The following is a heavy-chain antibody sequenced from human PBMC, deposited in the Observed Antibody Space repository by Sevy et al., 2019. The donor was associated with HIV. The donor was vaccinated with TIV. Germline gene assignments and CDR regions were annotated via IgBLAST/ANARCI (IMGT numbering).Heavy chain of an antibody. J-gene: IGHJ6*03. CDR2: IRSKANSYAT. CDR3: SVSGGSYYYYYYYMDV. Sequence: GGSLRLSCAASGFTFSGSAMHWVRQASGKGLEWVGRIRSKANSYATAYAASVKGRFTISRDDSKNTAYLQMNSLKTEDTAVYYCSVSGGSYYYYYYYMDVWGKWTTVTVSS. D-gene: IGHD1-26*01. CDR1: GFTFSGSA. V-gene: IGHV3-73*01.